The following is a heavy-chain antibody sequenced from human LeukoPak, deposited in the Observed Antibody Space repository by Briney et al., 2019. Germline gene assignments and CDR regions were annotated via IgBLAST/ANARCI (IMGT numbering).Heavy chain of an antibody. Sequence: SQTLSLTCAVSGGSISSGGYSWSWIRQPPGKGLEWIGYIYHSGSTYYNPSLKSRVTISVDRSKNQFSLKLSSVTAADTAVYYCVRGRWADSNRSFDYWGQGTLVTVSS. CDR2: IYHSGST. D-gene: IGHD4-4*01. CDR3: VRGRWADSNRSFDY. CDR1: GGSISSGGYS. V-gene: IGHV4-30-2*01. J-gene: IGHJ4*02.